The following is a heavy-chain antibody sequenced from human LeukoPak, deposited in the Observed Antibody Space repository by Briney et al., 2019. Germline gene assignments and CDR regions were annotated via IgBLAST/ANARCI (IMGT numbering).Heavy chain of an antibody. CDR2: ISYDGSNK. CDR3: ARGEQLWFGGKPQHWFDP. J-gene: IGHJ5*02. V-gene: IGHV3-30-3*01. D-gene: IGHD3-10*01. Sequence: GGSLRLSCAASGFTFSSYAMHWVRQAPGKGLEWVAVISYDGSNKYYADSVKGRFTISRDNSKNTLYLQMNSLRAEDTAVYYCARGEQLWFGGKPQHWFDPWGQGTLVTVSS. CDR1: GFTFSSYA.